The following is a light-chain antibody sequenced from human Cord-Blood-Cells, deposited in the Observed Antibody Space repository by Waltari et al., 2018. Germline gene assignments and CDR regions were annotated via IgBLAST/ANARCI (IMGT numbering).Light chain of an antibody. CDR2: AAS. CDR3: QQSYSTPLWT. V-gene: IGKV1-39*01. Sequence: DIQMTQSPSSLSASVGDRVTITCRASQSINSYLNWYQQKPGKAPKLLIYAASSLQSGVPSRFSGSGSGTDFTLTISSLQPEDFATYYCQQSYSTPLWTFGQGTKVEIK. CDR1: QSINSY. J-gene: IGKJ1*01.